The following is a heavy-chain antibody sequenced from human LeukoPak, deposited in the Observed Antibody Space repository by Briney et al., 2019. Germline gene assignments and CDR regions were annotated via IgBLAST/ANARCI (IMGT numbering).Heavy chain of an antibody. J-gene: IGHJ6*03. D-gene: IGHD3-3*01. Sequence: SETLSLTCTVSGGSISSYYWSWIRQPPGKGLEWIGYIYYSGSTNYNPSLKSRVTISVDTSKNQFSLKLSSVTAADTTVYYCARGTNYAFWSGYQYYYYYYMDVWGKGTTVTVSS. CDR1: GGSISSYY. CDR2: IYYSGST. CDR3: ARGTNYAFWSGYQYYYYYYMDV. V-gene: IGHV4-59*01.